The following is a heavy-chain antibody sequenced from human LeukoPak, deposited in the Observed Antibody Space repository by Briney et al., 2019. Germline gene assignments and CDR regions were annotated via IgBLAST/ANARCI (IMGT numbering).Heavy chain of an antibody. V-gene: IGHV4-39*07. CDR3: ATATDSSGLSGGEDY. J-gene: IGHJ4*02. CDR2: LFDSGNT. CDR1: GGSISSRSYY. D-gene: IGHD3-22*01. Sequence: SETLSLTCIVSGGSISSRSYYWDWIRQPPGKGLEWIGNLFDSGNTNYNPSLKSRVTISVDTSKNQFSLKLSSVTAADTAVYYCATATDSSGLSGGEDYWGQGTLVTVSS.